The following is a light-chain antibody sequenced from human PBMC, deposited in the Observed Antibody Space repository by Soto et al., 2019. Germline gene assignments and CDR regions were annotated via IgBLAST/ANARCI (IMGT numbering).Light chain of an antibody. J-gene: IGKJ1*01. CDR2: DAS. CDR1: QSVSSY. CDR3: QQRSNWET. V-gene: IGKV3-11*01. Sequence: PATLSLSPGERATLSCRASQSVSSYLAWYQQKPGQAPRLLIYDASNRATGIPARFSASGSGTDFTLTISSLEPEDFAVYYCQQRSNWETFGQGTKVE.